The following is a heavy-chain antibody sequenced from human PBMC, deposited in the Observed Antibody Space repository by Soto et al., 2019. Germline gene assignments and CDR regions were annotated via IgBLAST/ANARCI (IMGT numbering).Heavy chain of an antibody. CDR2: IKHDGSDK. CDR1: GFTFSSYW. D-gene: IGHD3-10*01. CDR3: TRDKRQLALLQRYGSGKNYQDGMDV. Sequence: EVQLVESGGGLVQPGGSLRLSCAASGFTFSSYWMDWVRQAPGKGLEWVASIKHDGSDKYYMDSVKGRFTISRDNAKGSLYLQMNNLRAEDTAVYYCTRDKRQLALLQRYGSGKNYQDGMDVWGQGTTVTVSS. J-gene: IGHJ6*02. V-gene: IGHV3-7*01.